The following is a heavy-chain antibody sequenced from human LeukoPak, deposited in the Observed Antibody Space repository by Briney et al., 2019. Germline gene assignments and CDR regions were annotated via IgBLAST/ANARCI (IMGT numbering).Heavy chain of an antibody. CDR3: ASDHLQFSEGNWFDP. CDR2: INPNSGGT. D-gene: IGHD5-24*01. Sequence: VASVKVSCKASGYTFTGYYMHWVRQAPGQGLEWMGWINPNSGGTNYAQKFQGRVTMTRDTSISTAYMELSSLRSEDTAVYYCASDHLQFSEGNWFDPWGQGTLVTVSS. V-gene: IGHV1-2*02. J-gene: IGHJ5*02. CDR1: GYTFTGYY.